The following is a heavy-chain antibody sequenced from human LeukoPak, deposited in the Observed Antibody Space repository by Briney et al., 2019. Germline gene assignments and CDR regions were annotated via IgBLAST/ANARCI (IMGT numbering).Heavy chain of an antibody. D-gene: IGHD3-3*01. CDR2: INPSGGST. V-gene: IGHV1-46*01. Sequence: GASVKVSCKASGYTFTSYYMHWVRQAPGQGLEWMGIINPSGGSTSYAQKFQGRVTMTRDTSTSTVYMELSSLRSDDTAVYYCARHITIFGVVIAGYYFEYWGQGTLVTVSS. CDR3: ARHITIFGVVIAGYYFEY. J-gene: IGHJ4*02. CDR1: GYTFTSYY.